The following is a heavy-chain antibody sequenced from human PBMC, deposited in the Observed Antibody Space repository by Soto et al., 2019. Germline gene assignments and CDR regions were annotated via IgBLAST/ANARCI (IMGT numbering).Heavy chain of an antibody. Sequence: SQTLSLTWTVSCGSISSYYWSRIRQPPGKGLEWIGYIYYSGSTNYNPSLKSRVTISVDTSKNQFSLKLSSVTAADTAVYYCARDRMITFGGVNYYYGMDVWGQGTTVTVSS. D-gene: IGHD3-16*01. V-gene: IGHV4-59*01. CDR3: ARDRMITFGGVNYYYGMDV. J-gene: IGHJ6*02. CDR1: CGSISSYY. CDR2: IYYSGST.